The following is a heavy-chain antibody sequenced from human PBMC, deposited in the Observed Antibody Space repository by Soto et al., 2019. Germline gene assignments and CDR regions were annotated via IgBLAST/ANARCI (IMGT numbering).Heavy chain of an antibody. J-gene: IGHJ6*02. CDR3: ARVPVGATTNYYYGMDV. V-gene: IGHV1-69*13. CDR2: IIPIFGTA. Sequence: ASVKVSCKASGGTFSSYAISWVRQAPGQGLEWMGGIIPIFGTANYAQKFQGRVTITADESTSTAYMELSSQRSEDTAVYYCARVPVGATTNYYYGMDVWGQGTTVTVSS. D-gene: IGHD1-26*01. CDR1: GGTFSSYA.